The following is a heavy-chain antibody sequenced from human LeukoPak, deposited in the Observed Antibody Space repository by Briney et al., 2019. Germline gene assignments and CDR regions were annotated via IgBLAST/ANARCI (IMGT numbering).Heavy chain of an antibody. CDR3: AKNGGSHLFTGYFDY. Sequence: GGSLRLSCAASGFTFDNYGMHWVRQVPGKGLEWVSGISGNSDSIGYAESVKGRFIISRDNAKNSLYLQMNSLRADDMAFYYCAKNGGSHLFTGYFDYWGQGILVTVSS. CDR2: ISGNSDSI. V-gene: IGHV3-9*03. CDR1: GFTFDNYG. D-gene: IGHD3-9*01. J-gene: IGHJ4*02.